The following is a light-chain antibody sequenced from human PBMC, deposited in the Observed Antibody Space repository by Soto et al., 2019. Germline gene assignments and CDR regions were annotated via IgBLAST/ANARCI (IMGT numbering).Light chain of an antibody. Sequence: QSALSQPPSASGSPGQSVTISCTGTSSDVGGYNYVSWYQQHPGKAPKLMIYEVSKRPSGVPDRFSGSKSGNTASLTVSGPQGGDDSDYYCSSNAGSKNGVFGGGTKLTVL. CDR3: SSNAGSKNGV. CDR1: SSDVGGYNY. J-gene: IGLJ3*02. CDR2: EVS. V-gene: IGLV2-8*01.